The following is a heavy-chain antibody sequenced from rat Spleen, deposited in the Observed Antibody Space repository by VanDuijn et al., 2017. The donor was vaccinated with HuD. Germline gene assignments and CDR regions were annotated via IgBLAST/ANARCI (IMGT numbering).Heavy chain of an antibody. D-gene: IGHD4-1*01. V-gene: IGHV5-25*01. CDR1: GFTFSNYY. CDR2: ITNTGGST. Sequence: EVQLVESGGGLVQPGRSMKLSCAASGFTFSNYYMAWVRQAPKKGLEWVASITNTGGSTYYPDSVKGRFTISRDNAKSTLYLQMNSLRSEDTATYYCATGTDYFDYWGQGVMVTVSS. CDR3: ATGTDYFDY. J-gene: IGHJ2*01.